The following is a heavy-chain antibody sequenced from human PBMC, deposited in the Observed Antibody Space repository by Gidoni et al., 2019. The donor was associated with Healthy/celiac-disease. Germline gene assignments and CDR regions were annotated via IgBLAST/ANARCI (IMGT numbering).Heavy chain of an antibody. CDR3: ARVWDTAMVTQAFDI. D-gene: IGHD5-18*01. V-gene: IGHV4-61*01. CDR2: IYYSGST. CDR1: GGSVSSGSYY. Sequence: TPSLACTVSGGSVSSGSYYWSWIGQPPGKGREWIGYIYYSGSTNYNPSYKSRVTISVDTSKNQYSLKLSSVNAADTAVYYCARVWDTAMVTQAFDIWGQGTMVTVSS. J-gene: IGHJ3*02.